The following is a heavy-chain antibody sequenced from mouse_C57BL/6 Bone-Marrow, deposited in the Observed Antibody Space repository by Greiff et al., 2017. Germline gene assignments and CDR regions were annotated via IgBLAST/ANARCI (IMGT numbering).Heavy chain of an antibody. CDR2: INPYNGDT. CDR3: AEGWLLFDY. D-gene: IGHD2-3*01. J-gene: IGHJ2*01. V-gene: IGHV1-20*01. Sequence: EVKLQESGPELVKPGDSVKISCKASGYSFTGYFMNWVMQSHGKSLAWIGRINPYNGDTFYNQKFKGKATLTVDKSSSTAHMELRSLTSEDSAVYYCAEGWLLFDYWGQGTTLTVSS. CDR1: GYSFTGYF.